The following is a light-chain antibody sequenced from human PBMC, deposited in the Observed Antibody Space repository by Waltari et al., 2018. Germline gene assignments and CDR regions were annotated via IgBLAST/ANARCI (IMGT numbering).Light chain of an antibody. CDR1: ALQKKY. V-gene: IGLV3-10*01. Sequence: SYELTQPPSVSVSPGQTARITCAGDALQKKYAYLYQQKSGQAPVLVIYEDSKRPSGIPERFSGSSSGTMATWTISGAQVEDEADYYCYSTDSSGNHRVFGGGTKLTVL. CDR2: EDS. CDR3: YSTDSSGNHRV. J-gene: IGLJ2*01.